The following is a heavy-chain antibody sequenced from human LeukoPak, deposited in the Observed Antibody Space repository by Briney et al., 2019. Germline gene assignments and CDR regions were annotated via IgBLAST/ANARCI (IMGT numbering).Heavy chain of an antibody. D-gene: IGHD3-10*01. J-gene: IGHJ5*01. V-gene: IGHV1-69*04. CDR2: IIPILGIA. CDR1: GGTFSSYA. CDR3: AREVVRGVIWFDP. Sequence: GSSVKVSCKASGGTFSSYAISWVRQAPGQGLEWMGRIIPILGIANYAQKFQGRVTITADKSTSTAYMELSSLRSEDTAVYYCAREVVRGVIWFDPWGQGTTVTVSS.